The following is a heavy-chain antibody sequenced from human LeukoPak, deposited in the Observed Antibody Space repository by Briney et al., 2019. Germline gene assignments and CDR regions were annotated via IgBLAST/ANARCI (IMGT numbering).Heavy chain of an antibody. CDR3: AKDRMGSGYDSDY. D-gene: IGHD5-12*01. CDR1: GFTFSSYS. CDR2: ISSSSSTI. Sequence: QAGGSLRLSCAASGFTFSSYSMNWVRQAPGKGLEWVSYISSSSSTIYYADSVKGRFTISRDNSKNTLYLQMNSLRADDTAVYYCAKDRMGSGYDSDYWGQGTLVTVSS. J-gene: IGHJ4*02. V-gene: IGHV3-48*01.